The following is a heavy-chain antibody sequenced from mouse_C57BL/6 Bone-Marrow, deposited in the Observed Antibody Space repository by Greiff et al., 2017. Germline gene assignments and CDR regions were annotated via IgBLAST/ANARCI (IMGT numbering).Heavy chain of an antibody. CDR1: GFTFSDYG. CDR3: ARRLLRCYYAMDY. J-gene: IGHJ4*01. Sequence: DVQLVESGGGLVKPGGSLKLSCAASGFTFSDYGMHWVRQAPEKGLEWVAYISSGSSTIYYADTVKGRFTISRDNAKNTLFLQMTSLRSEDTAMYYCARRLLRCYYAMDYWGQGTSVTVSS. CDR2: ISSGSSTI. D-gene: IGHD1-1*01. V-gene: IGHV5-17*01.